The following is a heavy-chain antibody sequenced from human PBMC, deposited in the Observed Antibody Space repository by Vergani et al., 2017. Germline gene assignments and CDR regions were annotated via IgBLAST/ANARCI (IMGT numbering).Heavy chain of an antibody. CDR3: ARHQWFGDYGMDV. D-gene: IGHD3-10*01. J-gene: IGHJ6*02. CDR1: GGSLSSGGYS. V-gene: IGHV4-30-2*03. Sequence: QLQLPESGSGLVKPSQTLSLTCAVSGGSLSSGGYSWSWIRQPPGKGLEWIGYIYHSGSTYYNPSLKSRVTISVDTSKNQFSLKLSSVTAADTAVYYCARHQWFGDYGMDVWGQGTTVTVSS. CDR2: IYHSGST.